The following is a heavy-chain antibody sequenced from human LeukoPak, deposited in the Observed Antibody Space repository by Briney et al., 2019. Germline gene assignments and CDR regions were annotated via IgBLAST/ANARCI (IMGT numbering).Heavy chain of an antibody. Sequence: GGSLRLSCAASGFTFSSYAMHWVRQAPGKGLEWVSYISSSGRYTKYADSVKGRFTISRDNAKNSLYLQMNSLRAEDTAVYYCARVVADGTYYFDFWGQGTLVTVSS. CDR3: ARVVADGTYYFDF. CDR2: ISSSGRYT. D-gene: IGHD1-1*01. CDR1: GFTFSSYA. V-gene: IGHV3-21*05. J-gene: IGHJ4*02.